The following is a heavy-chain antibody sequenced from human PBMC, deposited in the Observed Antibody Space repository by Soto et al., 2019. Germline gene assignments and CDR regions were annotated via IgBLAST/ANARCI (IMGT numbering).Heavy chain of an antibody. J-gene: IGHJ4*02. CDR1: GGTFSSYA. V-gene: IGHV1-69*13. CDR2: IIPIFGTA. CDR3: ARDYYYDSSGYGYYFDY. D-gene: IGHD3-22*01. Sequence: SVKVSCKASGGTFSSYAISWVRQAPGQGLEWMGGIIPIFGTANYAQKFQGRVTITADESTSTAYMELSSLRSEDTAVYYCARDYYYDSSGYGYYFDYWGQGTLVTVSS.